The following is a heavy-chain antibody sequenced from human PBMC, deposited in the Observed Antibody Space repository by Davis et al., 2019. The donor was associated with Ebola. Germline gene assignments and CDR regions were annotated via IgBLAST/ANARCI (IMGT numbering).Heavy chain of an antibody. V-gene: IGHV1-18*01. CDR2: ISAYNGNT. J-gene: IGHJ4*02. CDR1: GYTFTSYG. D-gene: IGHD4-17*01. CDR3: ARLTVTPTETDY. Sequence: ASVKVSCKASGYTFTSYGISWVRQAPGQGLEWMGWISAYNGNTNYAQKLQGRVTMTTDTSTSTAYMELRSLRSDNTAVYYCARLTVTPTETDYWGQGTLVTVSS.